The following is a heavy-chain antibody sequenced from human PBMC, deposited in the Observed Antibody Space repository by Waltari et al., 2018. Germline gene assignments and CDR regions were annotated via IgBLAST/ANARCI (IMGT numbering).Heavy chain of an antibody. CDR1: GYTFTSYA. V-gene: IGHV7-4-1*02. Sequence: QVQLVQSGSELKKPGASVKVSCKASGYTFTSYARNWVRQAPGQGLEWMGWINTYTGNPTSAQGFTGRFVFSLDTSVSTAYLQISSLKAEDTAVYYCARGVAILIYYYYGMDVWGQGTTVTVSS. CDR2: INTYTGNP. CDR3: ARGVAILIYYYYGMDV. J-gene: IGHJ6*02. D-gene: IGHD2-15*01.